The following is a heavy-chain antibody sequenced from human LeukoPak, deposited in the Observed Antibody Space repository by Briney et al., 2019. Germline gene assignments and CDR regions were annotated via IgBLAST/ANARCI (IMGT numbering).Heavy chain of an antibody. V-gene: IGHV3-49*04. Sequence: GGSLRLSCTASGFTFGDYAMSRVRQAPGKGLEWVGFIRSKAYGGTTEYAASVKGRFTISRDDSKSIAYLQMNSLKTEDTAVYYCTRDWERRQQLVLFDYWGQGTLVTVSS. CDR3: TRDWERRQQLVLFDY. CDR2: IRSKAYGGTT. D-gene: IGHD6-13*01. CDR1: GFTFGDYA. J-gene: IGHJ4*02.